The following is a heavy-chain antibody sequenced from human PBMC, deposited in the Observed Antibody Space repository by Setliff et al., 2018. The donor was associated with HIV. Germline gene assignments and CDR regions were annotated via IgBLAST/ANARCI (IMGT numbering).Heavy chain of an antibody. Sequence: PSETLSLTCAVYGGSFSGYYWSWIRQSPGKGLEWIGEIIYNGGTNYNPSLKSRVSISLDTSKNQFSLKLTSVTAADTAIYYCARGEVLCGGGDCFPLAYFDYWGRGTLVTVSS. CDR2: IIYNGGT. CDR3: ARGEVLCGGGDCFPLAYFDY. J-gene: IGHJ4*02. CDR1: GGSFSGYY. D-gene: IGHD2-21*02. V-gene: IGHV4-34*01.